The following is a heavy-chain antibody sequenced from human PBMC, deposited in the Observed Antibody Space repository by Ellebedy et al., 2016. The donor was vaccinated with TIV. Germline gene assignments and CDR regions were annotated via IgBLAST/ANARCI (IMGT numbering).Heavy chain of an antibody. CDR1: GGSISRGGYY. V-gene: IGHV4-31*03. Sequence: MPSETLSLTCTVSGGSISRGGYYWIWIRQHPGRGLEWIGYIYYSGSTYYNPSLKSRVTISVDTSKNQFSLKLSSVTAADTAVYYCAREKGRYYDILTGLYYFDYWGQGTLVTVSS. D-gene: IGHD3-9*01. CDR2: IYYSGST. J-gene: IGHJ4*02. CDR3: AREKGRYYDILTGLYYFDY.